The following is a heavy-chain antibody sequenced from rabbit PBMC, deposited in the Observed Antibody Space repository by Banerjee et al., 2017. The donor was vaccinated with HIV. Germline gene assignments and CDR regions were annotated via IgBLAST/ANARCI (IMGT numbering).Heavy chain of an antibody. CDR2: IDTSSGST. Sequence: QEQLVESGGGLVQPGGSLELTCTVSGFAFSSYGVSWVRQAPGKGLEWIGYIDTSSGSTFYATWAKGRFTISRTSSTTVALQMTSLTAADTATYFCARDRDGDAGYGSLALWGQGTLVPVS. V-gene: IGHV1S45*01. CDR1: GFAFSSYG. J-gene: IGHJ3*01. CDR3: ARDRDGDAGYGSLAL. D-gene: IGHD7-1*01.